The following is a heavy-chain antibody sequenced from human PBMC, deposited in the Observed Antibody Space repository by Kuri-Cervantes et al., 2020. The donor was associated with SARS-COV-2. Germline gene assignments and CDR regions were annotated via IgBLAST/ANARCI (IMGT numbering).Heavy chain of an antibody. J-gene: IGHJ4*02. CDR2: ISYDGSNK. D-gene: IGHD3-22*01. CDR1: GFTFSSYG. Sequence: GESLKISCAASGFTFSSYGMHWVRQAPGKGLEWVAVISYDGSNKYYADSVKGRFTFSRDNSKNTLYLQMNSLRAEDTAVYYCAKGDSSGGLLYWGQGTLVTVSS. CDR3: AKGDSSGGLLY. V-gene: IGHV3-30*18.